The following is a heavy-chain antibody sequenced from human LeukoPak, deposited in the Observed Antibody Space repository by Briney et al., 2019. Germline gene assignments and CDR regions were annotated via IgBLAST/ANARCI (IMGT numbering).Heavy chain of an antibody. CDR3: ARVRITGTTGGAFDF. CDR1: GFTFSSHW. CDR2: INTDESST. D-gene: IGHD1-7*01. J-gene: IGHJ3*01. V-gene: IGHV3-74*01. Sequence: PGGSLRLSCAASGFTFSSHWMHWVRHAPGKGLVWVSRINTDESSTNYADSVKGRFTISRDNAKNTLYLQMNSLRAEDTAVYYCARVRITGTTGGAFDFWGQGTMVTVSS.